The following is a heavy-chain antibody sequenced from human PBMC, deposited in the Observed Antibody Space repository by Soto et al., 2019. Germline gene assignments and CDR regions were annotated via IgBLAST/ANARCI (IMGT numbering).Heavy chain of an antibody. Sequence: SLRLSWAVAGFICIYHCMNWVGLGPGEGMKSVAFISSFSNYTYDTDSLQGRFTISSDNARNSLYLQMNSLRAEDTAVYYCVSSWAYSRTTTNPSAYDMDVWGQGTTVTVSS. J-gene: IGHJ6*02. CDR3: VSSWAYSRTTTNPSAYDMDV. CDR1: GFICIYHC. V-gene: IGHV3-21*01. CDR2: ISSFSNYT. D-gene: IGHD6-13*01.